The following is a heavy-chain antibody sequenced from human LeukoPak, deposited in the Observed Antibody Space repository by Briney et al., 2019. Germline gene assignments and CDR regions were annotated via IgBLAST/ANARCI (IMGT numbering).Heavy chain of an antibody. D-gene: IGHD2-21*01. CDR3: ARDPSIVVVIALHDAFDI. V-gene: IGHV1-18*01. CDR1: GYTFTSYG. J-gene: IGHJ3*02. Sequence: ASVKVSCKASGYTFTSYGISWVRQAPGQELKWMGWISAYNGNTNYAQKLQGRVTMTTDTSTSTAYMELRSLRSDDTAVYYCARDPSIVVVIALHDAFDIWGQGTMVTVSS. CDR2: ISAYNGNT.